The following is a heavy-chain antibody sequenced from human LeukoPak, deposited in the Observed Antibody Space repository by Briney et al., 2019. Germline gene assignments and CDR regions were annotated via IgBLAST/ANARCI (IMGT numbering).Heavy chain of an antibody. J-gene: IGHJ4*02. CDR3: ARDRQHYYDSSGYYTGVYFDY. CDR1: GFTVSSNY. D-gene: IGHD3-22*01. Sequence: GGSLRLSCAASGFTVSSNYMSWVRQAPGKGLVWVSVIYSGGSTYYADSVKGRFTISRDNSKNTLYLQMNSLRAEDTAVYYCARDRQHYYDSSGYYTGVYFDYWGQGALVTVSS. V-gene: IGHV3-66*02. CDR2: IYSGGST.